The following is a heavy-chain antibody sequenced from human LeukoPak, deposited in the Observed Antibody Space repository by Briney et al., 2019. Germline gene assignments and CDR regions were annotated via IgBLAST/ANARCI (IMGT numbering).Heavy chain of an antibody. D-gene: IGHD2-21*02. CDR1: GGSISSHY. CDR3: ARSHRGGGIGDDFDY. J-gene: IGHJ4*02. V-gene: IGHV4-59*11. CDR2: IYDSGRT. Sequence: SETLSLTCTVSGGSISSHYWSWIRQPPGKGLEWIGYIYDSGRTNYNPSLKSRVTISVDTSKNQFSLKLSSVTAADTAVYYCARSHRGGGIGDDFDYWGQGTLVTVSS.